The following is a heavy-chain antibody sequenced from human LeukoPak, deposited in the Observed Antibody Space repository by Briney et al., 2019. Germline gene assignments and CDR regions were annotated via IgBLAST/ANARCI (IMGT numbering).Heavy chain of an antibody. V-gene: IGHV4-34*01. J-gene: IGHJ4*02. D-gene: IGHD3-10*01. Sequence: PSETLSLTCAVYGGSFSGYYWSWIRQPPGKGLEWIGEINHSGSTNYNPSLKSRVTISVDTSKNQFSLKLSSVTAADTAVYYCARLTSTVWFGELYRYYFDYWGQGTLVTVSS. CDR1: GGSFSGYY. CDR2: INHSGST. CDR3: ARLTSTVWFGELYRYYFDY.